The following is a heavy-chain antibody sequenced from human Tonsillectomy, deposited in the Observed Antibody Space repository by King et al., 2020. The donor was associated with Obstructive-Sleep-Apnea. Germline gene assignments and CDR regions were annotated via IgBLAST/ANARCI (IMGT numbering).Heavy chain of an antibody. Sequence: VQLVESGGGVVQPGRSLRLSCAASGFTFSSYSMHWVRQAPGKGLEWVAIISYDGSNKYYADSVKGRFTISRDNSKNTLYLQMNSLRAEDTAVYYCAREASGSYDFSFFDYWGQGTLVTVSS. D-gene: IGHD1-26*01. CDR3: AREASGSYDFSFFDY. J-gene: IGHJ4*02. V-gene: IGHV3-30*04. CDR2: ISYDGSNK. CDR1: GFTFSSYS.